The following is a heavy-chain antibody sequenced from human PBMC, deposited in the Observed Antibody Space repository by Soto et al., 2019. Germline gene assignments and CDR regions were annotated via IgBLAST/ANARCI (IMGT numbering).Heavy chain of an antibody. D-gene: IGHD5-18*01. Sequence: QVTLKESGPVLVKPTETLTLTCTVSGFSLSNARMGVSWIRQPPGKALEWLVHIFSNDEKSYSTSLKSRLTISKDTSKSQVVLTMTNMDPVDTATYYCARILGRGAMVTDWGQGTLVTVSS. CDR1: GFSLSNARMG. CDR2: IFSNDEK. V-gene: IGHV2-26*01. J-gene: IGHJ4*02. CDR3: ARILGRGAMVTD.